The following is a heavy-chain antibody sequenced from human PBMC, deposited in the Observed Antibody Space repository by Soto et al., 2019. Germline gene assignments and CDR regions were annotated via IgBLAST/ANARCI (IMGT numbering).Heavy chain of an antibody. CDR2: IYYSGST. J-gene: IGHJ4*02. Sequence: SETLSLTCTVSGGSISSYYWSWIRQPPGKGLEWIGYIYYSGSTNYNPSLKSRVTISVDTSKNQFSLKLSSVTAADTAVYYCARGISGSYSGFDYWGQGISVTVSS. CDR1: GGSISSYY. D-gene: IGHD1-26*01. CDR3: ARGISGSYSGFDY. V-gene: IGHV4-59*01.